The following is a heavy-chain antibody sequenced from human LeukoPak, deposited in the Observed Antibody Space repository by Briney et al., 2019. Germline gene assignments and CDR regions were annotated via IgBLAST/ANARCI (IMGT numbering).Heavy chain of an antibody. CDR3: ARAWWSDAFDI. Sequence: PGGSLKLSCAASGFTFSSYSMNWVRQAPGKGLEWVSSISSSSSYIYYADSVKGRFTISRDNAKNSLYLQMNSLRAEDTAVYYCARAWWSDAFDIWGQGTMVTVSS. V-gene: IGHV3-21*01. CDR1: GFTFSSYS. D-gene: IGHD2-15*01. J-gene: IGHJ3*02. CDR2: ISSSSSYI.